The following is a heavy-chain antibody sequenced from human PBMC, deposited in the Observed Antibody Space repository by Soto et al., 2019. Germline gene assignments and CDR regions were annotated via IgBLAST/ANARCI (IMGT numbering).Heavy chain of an antibody. CDR1: GGSFSSYY. Sequence: PSETLSLTCTVSGGSFSSYYWSWIRQSPGKGLEYIGYIYYSGSTNYNPSLKSRLIGSTNYNPSLRSRVTISGDTSKNQFSLKLSSVTAADTAVYYCARIVQKDGGLLSNYYYGVDVWGQGATVTVSS. CDR3: ARIVQKDGGLLSNYYYGVDV. V-gene: IGHV4-59*01. D-gene: IGHD3-10*01. CDR2: IYYSGST. J-gene: IGHJ6*02.